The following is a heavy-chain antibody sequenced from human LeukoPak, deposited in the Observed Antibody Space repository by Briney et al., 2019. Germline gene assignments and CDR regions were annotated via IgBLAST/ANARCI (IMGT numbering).Heavy chain of an antibody. V-gene: IGHV3-21*01. CDR1: GFTFSSYS. CDR3: ARGNPYYDSSGALDY. J-gene: IGHJ4*02. CDR2: ISSSSNYI. D-gene: IGHD3-22*01. Sequence: PGGSLRLSCAASGFTFSSYSMNWVRQAPGKGLEWVSSISSSSNYIYYADSLKGRFTISRDNAKNSLYLQMNSLRAEDTAVYYCARGNPYYDSSGALDYWGQGTLVTVSS.